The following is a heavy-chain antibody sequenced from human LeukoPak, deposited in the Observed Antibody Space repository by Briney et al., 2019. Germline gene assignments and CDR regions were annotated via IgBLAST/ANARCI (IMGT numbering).Heavy chain of an antibody. J-gene: IGHJ4*02. CDR1: GYIFTSYY. Sequence: ASVKVSCKASGYIFTSYYMHWVRQAPGQGLEWMGIINPSGGSTSYAQKFQGRVTMTRDTSTSTVYMELSSLRSEDTAVYYCAIDGSGASLILPNDDYWGQGTLVTVSS. CDR3: AIDGSGASLILPNDDY. CDR2: INPSGGST. D-gene: IGHD3-10*01. V-gene: IGHV1-46*01.